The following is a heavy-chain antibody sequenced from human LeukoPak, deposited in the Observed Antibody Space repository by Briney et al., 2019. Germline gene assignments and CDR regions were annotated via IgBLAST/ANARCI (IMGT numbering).Heavy chain of an antibody. Sequence: GGSLRLSCAASKFTFSDYYMSWTRQAPGKGLEWVSYISSISSTMYYADSVKGRFTISRDNAKNSLYLQMNSLRAEDTAIYYCARCGDGLPCDFDYWGQGTLVTVSS. CDR2: ISSISSTM. CDR1: KFTFSDYY. V-gene: IGHV3-11*04. J-gene: IGHJ4*02. D-gene: IGHD3-10*01. CDR3: ARCGDGLPCDFDY.